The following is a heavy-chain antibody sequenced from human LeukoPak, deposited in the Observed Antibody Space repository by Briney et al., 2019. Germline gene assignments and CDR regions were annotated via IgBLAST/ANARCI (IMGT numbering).Heavy chain of an antibody. V-gene: IGHV3-30*02. CDR3: AKSPLIVVVPAAEYYFDY. Sequence: GGSLRLSCAASGFTFSSYGMHWVRQAPGKGLEWVAFIRYDGSNKCYADSVKGRFTISRDNSKNTLYLQMNSLRAEDTAVYYCAKSPLIVVVPAAEYYFDYWGQGTLVTVSS. CDR1: GFTFSSYG. D-gene: IGHD2-2*01. CDR2: IRYDGSNK. J-gene: IGHJ4*02.